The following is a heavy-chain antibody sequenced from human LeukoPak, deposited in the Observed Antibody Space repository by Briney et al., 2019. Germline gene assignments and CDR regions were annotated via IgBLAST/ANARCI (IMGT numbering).Heavy chain of an antibody. D-gene: IGHD3-10*01. J-gene: IGHJ4*02. CDR2: ITGDGSNT. Sequence: QPGGSLRLSCSASGFTFTTSPMHWVRQAPGKGLEYVSAITGDGSNTYYRDSEKGRFTISRDNSKNTLYLQMSSLRSEDTAVYYCGKRGPGNCYTHWGQGTLVTVSS. CDR3: GKRGPGNCYTH. CDR1: GFTFTTSP. V-gene: IGHV3-64D*09.